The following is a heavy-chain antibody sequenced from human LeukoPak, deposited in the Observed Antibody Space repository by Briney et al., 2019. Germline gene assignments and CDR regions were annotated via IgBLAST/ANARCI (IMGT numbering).Heavy chain of an antibody. J-gene: IGHJ4*02. CDR2: ISSSSSYV. V-gene: IGHV3-21*01. D-gene: IGHD3-9*01. Sequence: PGGSLRLSCAASGFTFSSYSMNWVRQAPGKGLEWVSSISSSSSYVYYADSVKGRFTISRDNAKNSLYLQMNSLRAEDTAVYYCAREAYYDVLTGYHFFDYWGQGTLVTVSS. CDR3: AREAYYDVLTGYHFFDY. CDR1: GFTFSSYS.